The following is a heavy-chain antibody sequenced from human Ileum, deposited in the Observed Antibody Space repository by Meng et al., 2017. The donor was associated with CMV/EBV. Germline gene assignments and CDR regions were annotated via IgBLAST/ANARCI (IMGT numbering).Heavy chain of an antibody. Sequence: TRLLTPSVPLSPPLPCSGRSISAYYWSWIRQPDGKGLEWIGRIYTSGSTNYNPSLKSRVTMSVDTSKNQFSLKLSSVTAADTAVYYCARADDSSGYCFDYWGQGTLVTVSS. D-gene: IGHD3-22*01. CDR2: IYTSGST. V-gene: IGHV4-4*07. CDR1: GRSISAYY. J-gene: IGHJ4*02. CDR3: ARADDSSGYCFDY.